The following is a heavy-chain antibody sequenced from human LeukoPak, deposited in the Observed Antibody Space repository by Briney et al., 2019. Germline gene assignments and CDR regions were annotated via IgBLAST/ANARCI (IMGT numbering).Heavy chain of an antibody. V-gene: IGHV3-30-3*01. Sequence: PGGSLRLSCAASGFTFSSYAMHWVRQAPGEGLEWVAVISYDGSNKYYADSVKGRFTISRDNSKNTLYLQMNSLRAEDTAVYYCARGPIVGATSYFDYWGQGTLVTVSS. CDR1: GFTFSSYA. D-gene: IGHD1-26*01. CDR2: ISYDGSNK. CDR3: ARGPIVGATSYFDY. J-gene: IGHJ4*02.